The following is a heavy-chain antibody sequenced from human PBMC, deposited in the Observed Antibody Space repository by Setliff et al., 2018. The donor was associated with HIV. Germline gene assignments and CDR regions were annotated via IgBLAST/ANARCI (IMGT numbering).Heavy chain of an antibody. V-gene: IGHV4-59*01. J-gene: IGHJ5*02. CDR3: ARGWLQLGWFDP. Sequence: SETLSLTCTVSGGSISSYYWSWIRQPPGKGLEWIGYVFYSGYTNYNPSLKRRVTISVDTSKNQFFLKMRSVTAADTAVYYCARGWLQLGWFDPWGQGTLVTVSS. D-gene: IGHD1-1*01. CDR1: GGSISSYY. CDR2: VFYSGYT.